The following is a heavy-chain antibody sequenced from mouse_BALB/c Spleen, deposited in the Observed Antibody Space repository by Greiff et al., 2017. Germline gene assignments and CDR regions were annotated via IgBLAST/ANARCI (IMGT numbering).Heavy chain of an antibody. J-gene: IGHJ4*01. CDR1: GYTFTSYT. CDR3: ARGQVRRDYYAMDY. V-gene: IGHV1-4*01. Sequence: VKLQESGAELARPGASVKMSCKASGYTFTSYTMHWVKQRPGQGLEWIGYINPSSGYTNYNQKFKDKATLTADKSSSTAYMQLSSLTSEDSAVYYCARGQVRRDYYAMDYWGQGTSVTVSS. CDR2: INPSSGYT. D-gene: IGHD2-14*01.